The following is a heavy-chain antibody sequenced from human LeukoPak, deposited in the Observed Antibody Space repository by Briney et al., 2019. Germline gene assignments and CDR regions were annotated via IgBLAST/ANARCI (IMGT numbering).Heavy chain of an antibody. J-gene: IGHJ4*02. CDR1: GDSFSSNSAA. D-gene: IGHD5-12*01. CDR3: AREATISRDQFDY. CDR2: TYYRSKLYN. Sequence: SQTLSLTCAVSGDSFSSNSAAWDWIRQSPARGLEWLGRTYYRSKLYNDYAVSVKSRITINPDTSKNQFSLQLNSVTPEDTAVYYCAREATISRDQFDYWGQGTLVTVSS. V-gene: IGHV6-1*01.